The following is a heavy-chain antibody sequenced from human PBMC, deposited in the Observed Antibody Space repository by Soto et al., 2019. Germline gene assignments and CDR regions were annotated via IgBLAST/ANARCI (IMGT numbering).Heavy chain of an antibody. CDR2: ISGSGGST. Sequence: PGGSLRLSCAASGFTFSSYAMSWVRQAPGKGLEWVSAISGSGGSTYYADSVKGRFTISRDNSKNTLYLQMNSLRAEDTAVYYCASDIVVVPAALCWGQGTLVTVSS. D-gene: IGHD2-2*01. V-gene: IGHV3-23*01. J-gene: IGHJ4*02. CDR3: ASDIVVVPAALC. CDR1: GFTFSSYA.